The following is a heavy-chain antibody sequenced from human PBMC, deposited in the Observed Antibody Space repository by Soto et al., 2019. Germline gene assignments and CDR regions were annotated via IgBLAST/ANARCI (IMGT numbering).Heavy chain of an antibody. J-gene: IGHJ5*02. CDR1: GGSISSGGYY. CDR2: IYYIRST. Sequence: QVQLQESGPGLVKPSQTLSLTCTVSGGSISSGGYYWSWIRQHPGKGLEWIGYIYYIRSTYYNPSLKSRVTLSVDSSKNQFSLKLGSVPAADTAVYYCASGSGSYYSWFDPWGQGTLVTVSS. D-gene: IGHD3-10*01. CDR3: ASGSGSYYSWFDP. V-gene: IGHV4-31*03.